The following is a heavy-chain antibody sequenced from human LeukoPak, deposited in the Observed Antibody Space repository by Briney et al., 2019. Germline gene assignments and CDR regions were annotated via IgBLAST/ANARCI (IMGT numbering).Heavy chain of an antibody. CDR2: IYHSGST. D-gene: IGHD6-6*01. J-gene: IGHJ3*02. CDR3: ARHTPPGSSCAFDI. CDR1: GYSISSGYY. Sequence: PSETLSLTCAVSGYSISSGYYWGWIRQPPGKGLKWIGSIYHSGSTYYNPSLKSRVTISVDMSKNQFSLKLRSVTAADTAVYYCARHTPPGSSCAFDIWGQGTTVTVSS. V-gene: IGHV4-38-2*01.